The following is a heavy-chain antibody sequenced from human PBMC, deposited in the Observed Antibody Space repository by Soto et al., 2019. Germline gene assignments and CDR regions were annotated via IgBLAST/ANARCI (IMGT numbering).Heavy chain of an antibody. CDR2: ISYDGSNK. CDR3: AKDLKVVVAATKKHQNYHLAV. CDR1: GFTFSSYG. Sequence: GGSLRLSCAASGFTFSSYGMHWVRQAPGKGLEWVAVISYDGSNKYYADSVKGRFTISRDNSKNTLYLQMNSLRAEDTAVYYCAKDLKVVVAATKKHQNYHLAVWGKGTSVTVSS. D-gene: IGHD2-15*01. V-gene: IGHV3-30*18. J-gene: IGHJ6*03.